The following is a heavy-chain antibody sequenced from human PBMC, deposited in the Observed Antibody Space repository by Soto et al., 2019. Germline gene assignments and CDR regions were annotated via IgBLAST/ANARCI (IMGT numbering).Heavy chain of an antibody. V-gene: IGHV4-31*03. Sequence: SETLSLTCTVSGGSISSGGYYWIWIRQHPGKGLEWIGYIYYSGSTYYNPSLKSRVTISVDTSKNQFSLKLSSVTAADTAVYYCARDVRYCSGGSCSDIGDYYYGMDVWGQGTTVTVSS. CDR1: GGSISSGGYY. CDR3: ARDVRYCSGGSCSDIGDYYYGMDV. CDR2: IYYSGST. J-gene: IGHJ6*02. D-gene: IGHD2-15*01.